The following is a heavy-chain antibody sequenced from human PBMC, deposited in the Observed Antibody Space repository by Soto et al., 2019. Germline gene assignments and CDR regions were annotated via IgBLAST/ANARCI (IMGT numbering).Heavy chain of an antibody. CDR1: VFTFSSYA. Sequence: GSLRLSCAASVFTFSSYAMSWVRQAPGKGLEWVSAISGRGGSTYYADSVKGRFTISRDNSKNTLYLQMNSLRAEDTAVYYCARQDIVVVPAYYGMDVWGQGTTVTVSS. CDR3: ARQDIVVVPAYYGMDV. D-gene: IGHD2-2*01. V-gene: IGHV3-23*01. CDR2: ISGRGGST. J-gene: IGHJ6*02.